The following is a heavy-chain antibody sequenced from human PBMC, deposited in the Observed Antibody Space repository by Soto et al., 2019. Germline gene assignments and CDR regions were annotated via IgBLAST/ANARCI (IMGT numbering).Heavy chain of an antibody. CDR1: GGSISSSSYY. D-gene: IGHD2-15*01. CDR3: ARRTTNNRLGYCSGGSCYYFDY. J-gene: IGHJ4*02. Sequence: QLQLQESGPGLVKPSETLSLTCTVSGGSISSSSYYWGWIRQPPGKGLEWIGSIYYSGSTYYNPSLKSRVTISVATSKKQFSLKLSSVTASDTAVYYCARRTTNNRLGYCSGGSCYYFDYWGQGTLVTVSS. V-gene: IGHV4-39*01. CDR2: IYYSGST.